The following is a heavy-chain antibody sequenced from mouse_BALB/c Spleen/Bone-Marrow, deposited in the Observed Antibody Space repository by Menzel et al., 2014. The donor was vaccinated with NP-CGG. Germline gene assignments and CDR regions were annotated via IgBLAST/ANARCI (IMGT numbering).Heavy chain of an antibody. CDR1: SYTFTDYA. Sequence: VQGVESGPELVRPGVSVKISCKGSSYTFTDYATHWVKQSHAKSLEWIGVISTYYGNANYNQKFKGKATMTVDKSSSTAYMELARLTSEDSAVCYCTRGGRYDEVAYWGQGTLVTVSA. D-gene: IGHD2-14*01. J-gene: IGHJ3*01. CDR3: TRGGRYDEVAY. V-gene: IGHV1-67*01. CDR2: ISTYYGNA.